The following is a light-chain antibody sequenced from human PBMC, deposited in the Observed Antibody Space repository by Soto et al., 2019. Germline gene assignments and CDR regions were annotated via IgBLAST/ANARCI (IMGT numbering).Light chain of an antibody. CDR2: GAS. J-gene: IGKJ1*01. V-gene: IGKV3-20*01. CDR3: HQYGS. Sequence: EIVMTQSPATLSLSPGERATLSCRASQSFISNLSCYQQKPGLAPRLVIYGASSIRTGITDRFSGSGSGTDFTLPISRLEPEDFAVYYCHQYGSFGQGTKVDI. CDR1: QSFISN.